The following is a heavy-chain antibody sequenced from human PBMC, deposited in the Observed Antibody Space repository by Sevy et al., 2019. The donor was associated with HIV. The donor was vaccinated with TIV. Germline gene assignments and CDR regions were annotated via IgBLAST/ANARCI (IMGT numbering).Heavy chain of an antibody. CDR3: AKGDTAGVFAPDY. J-gene: IGHJ4*02. Sequence: GGSLRLSCAASGFTFDDYAMHWVRQTPGRGLEWVSGINWNSDMIVYADSVKGRFTISRDNAKHSLYLQMNSLRAEDTAFYYCAKGDTAGVFAPDYWGQGTLVTVSS. D-gene: IGHD2-8*02. CDR1: GFTFDDYA. V-gene: IGHV3-9*01. CDR2: INWNSDMI.